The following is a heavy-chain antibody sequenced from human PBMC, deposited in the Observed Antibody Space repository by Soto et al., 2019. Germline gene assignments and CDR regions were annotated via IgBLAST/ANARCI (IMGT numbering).Heavy chain of an antibody. CDR1: GFTFSSYS. J-gene: IGHJ4*02. CDR2: ISSSSSCI. V-gene: IGHV3-21*01. Sequence: GSLRLSCAASGFTFSSYSMNWVRQAPGKGLEWVSSISSSSSCIYYADSVKGRFTISRDNAKNSLYLQMNSLRAEDTAVYYCARGMSRITIFGDPGFDYWGQGTLVTVSS. D-gene: IGHD3-3*01. CDR3: ARGMSRITIFGDPGFDY.